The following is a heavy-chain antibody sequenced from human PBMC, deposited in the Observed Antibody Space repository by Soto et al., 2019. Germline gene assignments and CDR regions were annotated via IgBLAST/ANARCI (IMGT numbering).Heavy chain of an antibody. V-gene: IGHV4-31*03. CDR1: GAALNSGNYY. CDR3: ARLRIATNNYKWFDP. CDR2: IYVTGAV. J-gene: IGHJ5*02. Sequence: SETLSLTCSVSGAALNSGNYYWSWIRQVPGKGLEWIGHIYVTGAVDYNPSLRDRITISQDTSERQFSLNLRLVTDADTAVYYCARLRIATNNYKWFDPWGQGTLVTVSS. D-gene: IGHD2-21*01.